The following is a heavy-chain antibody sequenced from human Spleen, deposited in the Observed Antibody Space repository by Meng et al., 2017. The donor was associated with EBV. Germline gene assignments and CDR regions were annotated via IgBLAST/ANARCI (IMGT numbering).Heavy chain of an antibody. CDR1: GDSFGSGGYY. CDR3: ARDSPVSHFDF. D-gene: IGHD3-22*01. CDR2: ISYTGNT. Sequence: HVQLQESGPGLVKASQTLSLTCAVSGDSFGSGGYYWTWIRQPPGKGLEWIGYISYTGNTDYNPSPKSRVTMSVDASGNRFSLNLSSVTAADTAVYYCARDSPVSHFDFWGQGTLVTVSS. J-gene: IGHJ4*02. V-gene: IGHV4-30-4*01.